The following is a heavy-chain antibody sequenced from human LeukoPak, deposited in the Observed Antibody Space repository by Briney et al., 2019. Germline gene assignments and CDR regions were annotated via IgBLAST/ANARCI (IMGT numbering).Heavy chain of an antibody. V-gene: IGHV3-49*04. J-gene: IGHJ4*02. CDR2: IRSKAYGGTT. CDR1: GFTFGDYA. D-gene: IGHD5-24*01. CDR3: TRASKDGYDY. Sequence: PGGSLRLSCTASGFTFGDYAMSWVRQAPGKGLEWVAFIRSKAYGGTTEYAASVKGRFTISRDDSKSIAYLQMNSLKTEDTAVYYCTRASKDGYDYWGQGTLVTVSS.